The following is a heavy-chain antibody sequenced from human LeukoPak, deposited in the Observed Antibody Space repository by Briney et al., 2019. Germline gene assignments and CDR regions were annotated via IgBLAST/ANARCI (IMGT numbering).Heavy chain of an antibody. CDR1: GFTFSSYS. CDR2: ISSSSSYI. CDR3: AKLPAARRIEFDP. D-gene: IGHD6-25*01. V-gene: IGHV3-21*01. J-gene: IGHJ5*02. Sequence: PGGSLRLSCAASGFTFSSYSMNWVRQAPGKGLEWVSSISSSSSYIYYADSVKGRFTISRDNAKNSLYLQMNSLRAEDTAVYYCAKLPAARRIEFDPWGQGTLVTVSS.